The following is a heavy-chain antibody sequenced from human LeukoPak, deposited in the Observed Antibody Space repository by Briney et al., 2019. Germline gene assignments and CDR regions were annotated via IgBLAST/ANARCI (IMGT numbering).Heavy chain of an antibody. Sequence: HSGGSLRPSCAASGFTFSSYAMHWVRQAPGKGLEYVSAITTDGGDTYYANSVKGRFTISRDNSKSTLYLQMASLRVGDMAVYYCARGGAYGSGSYYKMDYWGQGTLVTVSS. V-gene: IGHV3-64*01. D-gene: IGHD3-10*01. CDR2: ITTDGGDT. CDR1: GFTFSSYA. CDR3: ARGGAYGSGSYYKMDY. J-gene: IGHJ4*02.